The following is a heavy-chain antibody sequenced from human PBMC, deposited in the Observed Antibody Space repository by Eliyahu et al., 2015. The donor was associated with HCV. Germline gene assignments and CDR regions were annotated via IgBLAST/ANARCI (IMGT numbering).Heavy chain of an antibody. Sequence: QVQLVQSGAEVKXPXASVKFSXKASGYTFTSYYMHWVRQAPGQGLEWMGIINPSGGSTSYAQKXQGRVTMTRDTSTXTVYMELSSLRSEDTAVYYCARIGVAFDYWGQGTLVTVSS. J-gene: IGHJ4*02. CDR2: INPSGGST. D-gene: IGHD3-10*01. CDR1: GYTFTSYY. CDR3: ARIGVAFDY. V-gene: IGHV1-46*01.